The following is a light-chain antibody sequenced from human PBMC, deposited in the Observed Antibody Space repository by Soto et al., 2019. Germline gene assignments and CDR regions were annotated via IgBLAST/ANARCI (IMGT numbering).Light chain of an antibody. J-gene: IGKJ3*01. Sequence: DIQMTQAPSTLSASVGDIVTIPCRASQSISTCLAWYQQKPGKAPKVLIYQASGLTSGVPARFIGGGSGTEFTLTISGLQPDDVANYYCKQYKLYPLTFGPGTKV. CDR3: KQYKLYPLT. V-gene: IGKV1-5*03. CDR2: QAS. CDR1: QSISTC.